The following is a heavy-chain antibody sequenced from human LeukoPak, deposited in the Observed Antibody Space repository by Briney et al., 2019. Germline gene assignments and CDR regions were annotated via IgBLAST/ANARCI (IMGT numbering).Heavy chain of an antibody. CDR1: GGSMSRYY. D-gene: IGHD3-10*01. CDR3: AKSNGYGLVDI. CDR2: IFYSGST. Sequence: SETLSLTCIVSGGSMSRYYWGWIRQPPGKGLEWIGNIFYSGSTYYSPSLKSRVTISLDTSRNQFSLKLNSVTAADTAVYYCAKSNGYGLVDIWGQGTMVTVSS. V-gene: IGHV4-39*07. J-gene: IGHJ3*02.